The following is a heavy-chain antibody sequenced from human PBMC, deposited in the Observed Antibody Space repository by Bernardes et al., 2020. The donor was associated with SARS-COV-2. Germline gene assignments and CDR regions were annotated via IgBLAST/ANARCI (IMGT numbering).Heavy chain of an antibody. CDR1: GYTFIAYA. J-gene: IGHJ6*02. CDR3: ARLMEAVTDLDKIFYYYAMDV. Sequence: ASVKVSCKASGYTFIAYAVSWVRQAPGQGLEWMGLVSSFNGKTNYAQRFQGRVTMTADTSTTTAYMEVRSLRSDDTAIYYCARLMEAVTDLDKIFYYYAMDVWGQGTTVTVTS. D-gene: IGHD6-19*01. CDR2: VSSFNGKT. V-gene: IGHV1-18*01.